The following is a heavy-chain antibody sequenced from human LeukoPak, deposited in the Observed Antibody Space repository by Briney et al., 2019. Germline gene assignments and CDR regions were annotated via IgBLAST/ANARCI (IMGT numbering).Heavy chain of an antibody. CDR3: ATEAYYHGSGSYRVD. D-gene: IGHD3-10*01. CDR1: GGSISSYY. Sequence: SETLSLTCTVSGGSISSYYWSWIRQPPGKGLEWIGYIYYSGSTNYNPSLKSRVTILVDTSKNQFSLKLSSVTAADTAVYYCATEAYYHGSGSYRVDWGQGTLVTVSS. V-gene: IGHV4-59*01. J-gene: IGHJ4*02. CDR2: IYYSGST.